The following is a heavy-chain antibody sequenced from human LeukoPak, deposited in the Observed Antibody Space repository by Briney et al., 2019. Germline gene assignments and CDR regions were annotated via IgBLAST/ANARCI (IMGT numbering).Heavy chain of an antibody. CDR3: ARDLGDIVVVPAAESTGNY. V-gene: IGHV1-69*01. J-gene: IGHJ4*02. D-gene: IGHD2-2*01. CDR2: IIPIFGTA. Sequence: RASVKVSCKASGGTFSSYAISWVRQAPGQGLEWMGGIIPIFGTANYAQKFQGRVTITADESTSTAYMELSSLRSEDTAVYYCARDLGDIVVVPAAESTGNYWGQGTLVTVSS. CDR1: GGTFSSYA.